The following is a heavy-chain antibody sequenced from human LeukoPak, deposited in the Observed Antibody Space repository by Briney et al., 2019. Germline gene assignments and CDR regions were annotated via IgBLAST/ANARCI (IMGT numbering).Heavy chain of an antibody. CDR2: ISSSSSYI. CDR1: GFTFSSYS. D-gene: IGHD2-15*01. Sequence: GGSLRLSCAASGFTFSSYSMNWVRQAPGKGLAWVSSISSSSSYIYYADSVKGRFTISRDNAKNSLYLQMNSLRAEDTAVYYCARGYPKRVLPDYWGQGTLVTVSS. J-gene: IGHJ4*02. CDR3: ARGYPKRVLPDY. V-gene: IGHV3-21*01.